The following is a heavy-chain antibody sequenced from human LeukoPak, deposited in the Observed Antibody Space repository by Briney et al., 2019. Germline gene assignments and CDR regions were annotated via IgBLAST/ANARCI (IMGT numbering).Heavy chain of an antibody. Sequence: PGGSLRLSCAASGFTFSSYAMSWVRQAPGKGLEWVSAISGSGGSTYYADSVKGRFTISRDNSKNTLYLQMNSLRAEDTAVYYCAKVPVTIVGATTLFDYWGQGTLVTVSS. V-gene: IGHV3-23*01. J-gene: IGHJ4*02. CDR2: ISGSGGST. CDR3: AKVPVTIVGATTLFDY. D-gene: IGHD1-26*01. CDR1: GFTFSSYA.